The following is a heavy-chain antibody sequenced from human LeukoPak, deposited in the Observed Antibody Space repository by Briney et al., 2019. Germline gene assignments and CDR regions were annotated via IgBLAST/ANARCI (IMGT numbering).Heavy chain of an antibody. CDR3: AREGTGTAVDY. CDR2: IWYDGSNK. J-gene: IGHJ4*02. V-gene: IGHV3-33*01. D-gene: IGHD1-1*01. CDR1: GFTFSSYG. Sequence: HPGGSLRLSCAASGFTFSSYGMHWVRQAPGKGLEWVAVIWYDGSNKYYADSVKGRFTISRDNSKNTPYLQMNSLRAEDTAVYYCAREGTGTAVDYWGQGTLVTVSS.